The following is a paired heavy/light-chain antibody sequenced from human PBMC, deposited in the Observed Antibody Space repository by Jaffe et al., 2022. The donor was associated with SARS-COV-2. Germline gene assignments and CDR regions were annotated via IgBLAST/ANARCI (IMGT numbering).Light chain of an antibody. V-gene: IGKV1-39*01. CDR2: AAS. J-gene: IGKJ5*01. Sequence: DIQMTQSPSSLSASVGDRVTITCRASQSISSYLNWYQQKPGKAPKLLIYAASSLQSGVPSRFSGSGSGTDFTLTISSLQPEDFATYYCQQSYSTLPITFGQGTRLEIK. CDR3: QQSYSTLPIT. CDR1: QSISSY.
Heavy chain of an antibody. CDR2: ISSSSSYI. CDR3: ARVVDYDILTGPYYFDY. D-gene: IGHD3-9*01. CDR1: GFTFSSYS. V-gene: IGHV3-21*01. Sequence: EVQLVESGGGLVKPGGSLRLSCAASGFTFSSYSMNWVRQAPGKGLEWVSSISSSSSYIYYADSVKGRFTISRDNAKNSLYLQMNSLRAEDTAVYYCARVVDYDILTGPYYFDYWGQGTLVTVSS. J-gene: IGHJ4*02.